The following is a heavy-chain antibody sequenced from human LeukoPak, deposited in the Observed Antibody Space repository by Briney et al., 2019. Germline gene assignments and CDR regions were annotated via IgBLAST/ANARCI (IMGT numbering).Heavy chain of an antibody. CDR3: ARKVRRRGYSGYGVTTPREYFDL. J-gene: IGHJ2*01. Sequence: PSETLSLTCAVYGGSFSGYYWSWIRQPPGKGLEWIGEINHSGSTNCNPSLKSRVTISVDTSKNQFSLKLSSVTAADTAVYYCARKVRRRGYSGYGVTTPREYFDLWGRGTLVTVSS. D-gene: IGHD5-12*01. V-gene: IGHV4-34*01. CDR1: GGSFSGYY. CDR2: INHSGST.